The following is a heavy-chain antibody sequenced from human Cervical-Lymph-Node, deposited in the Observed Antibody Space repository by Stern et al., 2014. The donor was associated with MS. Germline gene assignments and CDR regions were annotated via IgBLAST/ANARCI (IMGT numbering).Heavy chain of an antibody. V-gene: IGHV4-31*03. J-gene: IGHJ4*02. CDR3: ARGSREVLLPRFYFDY. Sequence: QLQLQESGPGLVKPSQTLSLTCTVSGGSISSGNYYWSWIRQHPGKGLEWIGSIYNSGSTYYNPPLKSRVTTSIDTSKNQFSLKLSSVTAADTAVYYCARGSREVLLPRFYFDYWGQGTLVTVSS. CDR2: IYNSGST. D-gene: IGHD3-3*01. CDR1: GGSISSGNYY.